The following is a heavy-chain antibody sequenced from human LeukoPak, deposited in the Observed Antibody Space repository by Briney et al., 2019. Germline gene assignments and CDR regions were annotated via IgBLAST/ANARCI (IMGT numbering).Heavy chain of an antibody. CDR2: ISYDGSKK. D-gene: IGHD5-18*01. Sequence: GGSLRLSCAASGFTFSSYGMHWVRQAPGKGLEWVAVISYDGSKKYYADSVKGRFTISRDNFKNTLYLQMNSLRTEDTAMYYCAKSSYGYTDGMDVWGQGTTVTVSS. J-gene: IGHJ6*02. V-gene: IGHV3-30*18. CDR3: AKSSYGYTDGMDV. CDR1: GFTFSSYG.